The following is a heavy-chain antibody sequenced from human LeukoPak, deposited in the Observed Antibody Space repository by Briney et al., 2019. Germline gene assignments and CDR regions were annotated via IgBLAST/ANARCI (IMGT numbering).Heavy chain of an antibody. CDR3: ATRGSDFWSGFDY. D-gene: IGHD3-3*01. J-gene: IGHJ4*02. CDR2: FDPENAEI. Sequence: ATVKVSCKLSGNTLRELPIQWVRQAGGKGLEWMAGFDPENAEIVYAQKFQGRVTMTEDTSTNTAYMELTSLTSDDTALYYCATRGSDFWSGFDYWGQGTQVTVSS. CDR1: GNTLRELP. V-gene: IGHV1-24*01.